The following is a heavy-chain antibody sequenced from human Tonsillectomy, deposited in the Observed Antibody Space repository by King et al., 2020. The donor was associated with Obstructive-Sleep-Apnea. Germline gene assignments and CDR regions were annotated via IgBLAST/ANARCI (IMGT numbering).Heavy chain of an antibody. Sequence: HLQLQESGLELVKPSETLSLTCTVSGGSISSNNYWGWIRQPPGKGLEWIGNIYYSGSTYYNPSLKSRVTISVDTSKNHFSLKLRSVTAADTAVFYCARGDRDTAMGLFDSWGQGTLVTVSS. CDR2: IYYSGST. D-gene: IGHD5-18*01. CDR1: GGSISSNNY. J-gene: IGHJ4*02. V-gene: IGHV4-39*07. CDR3: ARGDRDTAMGLFDS.